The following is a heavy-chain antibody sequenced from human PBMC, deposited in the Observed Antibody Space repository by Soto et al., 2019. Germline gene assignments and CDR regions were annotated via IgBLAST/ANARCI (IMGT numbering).Heavy chain of an antibody. CDR1: GFTVGNNY. CDR3: AKDGRGSGSHYNSFGY. Sequence: EVQLVESGGGLIQPGGSLKLSCAASGFTVGNNYMSWVGQAPGKGLEWVPLIYSTGTTKYAASVKGRLTVSRDNAKNTLYLQMNSLRAEDTAVYYCAKDGRGSGSHYNSFGYWGQGTLVTVSS. D-gene: IGHD3-10*01. J-gene: IGHJ4*02. V-gene: IGHV3-53*01. CDR2: IYSTGTT.